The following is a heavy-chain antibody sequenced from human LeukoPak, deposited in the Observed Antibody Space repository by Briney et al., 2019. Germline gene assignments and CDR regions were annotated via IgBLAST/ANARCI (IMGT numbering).Heavy chain of an antibody. Sequence: ASETLSLTCTVSGDSISSYYWSWTRQPAGKGLEWIGRIHPSGSTNYNPSLKSRVTLSVDTSKNQFSLKLSSVTAADTAVYYCARGPPPDFDYWGRGTLVTVSS. CDR2: IHPSGST. CDR3: ARGPPPDFDY. CDR1: GDSISSYY. V-gene: IGHV4-4*07. J-gene: IGHJ4*02.